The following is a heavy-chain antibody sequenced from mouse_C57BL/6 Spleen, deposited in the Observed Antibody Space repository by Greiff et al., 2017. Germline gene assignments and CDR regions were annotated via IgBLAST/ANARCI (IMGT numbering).Heavy chain of an antibody. J-gene: IGHJ4*01. CDR2: ISDGGSYT. V-gene: IGHV5-4*03. CDR1: GFTFSSYA. CDR3: ARVYAMDY. Sequence: EVMLVESGGGLVKPGGSLKLSCAASGFTFSSYAMSWVRQTPEKRLGWVATISDGGSYTYYPDNVKGRFTISRDNAKNNLYLQMSHLKSEDTAMYYCARVYAMDYWGQGTSVTVSS.